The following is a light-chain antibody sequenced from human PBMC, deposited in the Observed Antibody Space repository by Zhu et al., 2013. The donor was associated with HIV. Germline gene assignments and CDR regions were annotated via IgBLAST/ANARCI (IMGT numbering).Light chain of an antibody. CDR3: HHVNDNPA. CDR1: QSISSW. Sequence: DIQMTQSPSTLSVSVGDRVTITCRASQSISSWLAWYQQKPGKAPELLVYAASTLQDGVPSRFAGRGSGTEFTLTITGLQPEDFATYYCHHVNDNPAFGPGTTVDFK. CDR2: AAS. V-gene: IGKV1-5*01. J-gene: IGKJ3*01.